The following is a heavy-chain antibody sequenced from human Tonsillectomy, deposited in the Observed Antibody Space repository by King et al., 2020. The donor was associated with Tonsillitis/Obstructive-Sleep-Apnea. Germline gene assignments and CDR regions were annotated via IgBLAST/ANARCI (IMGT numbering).Heavy chain of an antibody. CDR1: GFNFDDFG. V-gene: IGHV3-20*04. J-gene: IGHJ6*03. CDR3: ARDRGWNDGDRLYYYYYMDV. D-gene: IGHD1-1*01. CDR2: INWKGGRT. Sequence: QLVQSGGGVVRPGGSLRLSCAASGFNFDDFGMSWVRQAPGKGLEWGVGINWKGGRTGYADSMRGRFAISRDNAKNSLYLQMNRLRAEDTALYYCARDRGWNDGDRLYYYYYMDVWGKGTTVTVSS.